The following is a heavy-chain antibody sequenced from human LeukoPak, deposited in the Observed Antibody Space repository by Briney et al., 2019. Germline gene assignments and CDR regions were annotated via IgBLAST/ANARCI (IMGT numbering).Heavy chain of an antibody. Sequence: PGGSLRLSCAASGFTFSSYGMSWVRQAPGKGLEWVSAISGSGGSTYYADSVKGRFTISRDNSKNTLYLQMNSLRAEDTAVYYCANRRPPGIAVAGTGYWGQGTLVTVSS. J-gene: IGHJ4*02. CDR2: ISGSGGST. V-gene: IGHV3-23*01. D-gene: IGHD6-19*01. CDR1: GFTFSSYG. CDR3: ANRRPPGIAVAGTGY.